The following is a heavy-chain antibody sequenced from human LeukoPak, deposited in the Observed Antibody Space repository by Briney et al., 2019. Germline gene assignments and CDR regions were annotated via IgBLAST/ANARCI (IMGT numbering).Heavy chain of an antibody. CDR2: IKQDGGDQ. J-gene: IGHJ4*02. CDR1: GFSFGNYW. CDR3: ARISFHYDFWCGSRLFDY. Sequence: PGGSLRLSCAAAGFSFGNYWMSWVRQAPGKGLEWVANIKQDGGDQSHVESVRGRFTVSRDNAINSLYLQMNSLRVEDTAVYYCARISFHYDFWCGSRLFDYWGQGTLVTVSS. D-gene: IGHD3-3*01. V-gene: IGHV3-7*01.